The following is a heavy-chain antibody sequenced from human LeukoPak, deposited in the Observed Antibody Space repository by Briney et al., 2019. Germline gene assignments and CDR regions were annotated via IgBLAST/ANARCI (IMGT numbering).Heavy chain of an antibody. CDR2: ISYDGSNK. J-gene: IGHJ5*02. CDR3: AKDQGLRFLEWFDP. D-gene: IGHD3-3*01. V-gene: IGHV3-30*04. Sequence: GGSLRLSCAASGFTFSSYAMHWVRQAPGKGLEWVAVISYDGSNKYYADSVKGRFTISRDNSKNTLYLQMNSLRAEDTAVYYCAKDQGLRFLEWFDPWGQGTLVTVSS. CDR1: GFTFSSYA.